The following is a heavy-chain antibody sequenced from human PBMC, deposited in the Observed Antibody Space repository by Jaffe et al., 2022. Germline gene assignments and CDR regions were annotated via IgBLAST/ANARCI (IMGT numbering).Heavy chain of an antibody. CDR1: GFIFDDFA. J-gene: IGHJ4*02. V-gene: IGHV3-9*01. CDR2: ISWNRNNI. D-gene: IGHD2-2*01. Sequence: EVHLVESGGDLVQSGRSLRLSCAASGFIFDDFAMHWVRQVPGKGLEWVSGISWNRNNINYADSVKGRFTISRDNAKNSLYLQMNSLRVEDTAFYYCAKGRSSAISFALDNWGQGTLVTVSS. CDR3: AKGRSSAISFALDN.